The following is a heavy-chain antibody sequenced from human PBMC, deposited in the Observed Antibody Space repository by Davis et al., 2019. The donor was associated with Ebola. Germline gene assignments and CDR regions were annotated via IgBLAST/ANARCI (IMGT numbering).Heavy chain of an antibody. D-gene: IGHD6-19*01. CDR2: INHSGST. Sequence: PSETLSLTCTVYGGSFSGYYWSWIRQPPGKGLEWIGEINHSGSTKYNPSLKSRVTISVDRSKNQFSLKVSSVTAADTAVYYCAREIGSGWYGNYWGQGTLVTVSS. CDR1: GGSFSGYY. V-gene: IGHV4-34*01. CDR3: AREIGSGWYGNY. J-gene: IGHJ4*02.